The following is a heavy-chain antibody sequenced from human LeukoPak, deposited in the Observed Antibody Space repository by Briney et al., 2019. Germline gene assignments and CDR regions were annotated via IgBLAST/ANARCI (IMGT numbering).Heavy chain of an antibody. D-gene: IGHD3-10*01. J-gene: IGHJ4*02. CDR3: AREFKLLWFGELLPNFDY. Sequence: QTLSLTCAISGDSVSSNSAAWNWIRQSPSRGLEWLGRTYYRSKWYNDYAVSVKSRITINPDTSKNQFSLQLNSVTPEDTAVYYCAREFKLLWFGELLPNFDYWGQGTLVTVSS. V-gene: IGHV6-1*01. CDR1: GDSVSSNSAA. CDR2: TYYRSKWYN.